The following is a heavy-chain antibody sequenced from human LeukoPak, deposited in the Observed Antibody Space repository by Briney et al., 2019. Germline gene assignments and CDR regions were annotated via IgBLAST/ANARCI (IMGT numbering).Heavy chain of an antibody. D-gene: IGHD6-13*01. J-gene: IGHJ4*02. V-gene: IGHV3-53*01. CDR1: EFSVSHNY. CDR2: IHSDGTT. Sequence: GGSLRLSCAASEFSVSHNYMSWVRQAPGKGLEWVSVIHSDGTTHYADSVKGRFTVSRDNSKNTLYLQMNSLRVEDTAMYYCARETGYSTSWYAYYFDYWGQGTLVTVAS. CDR3: ARETGYSTSWYAYYFDY.